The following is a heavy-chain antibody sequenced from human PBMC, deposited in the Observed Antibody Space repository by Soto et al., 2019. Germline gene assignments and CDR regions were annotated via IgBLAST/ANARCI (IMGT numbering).Heavy chain of an antibody. J-gene: IGHJ2*01. V-gene: IGHV4-30-4*01. CDR1: GGSISSGDYY. Sequence: QVQLQESGPGLVKPSQTLSLTCTVSGGSISSGDYYWSWIRQPPGKGLEWIGYIYYSGSTYYNPSLKSRVTISVDTSKNQSSLKLSSVTAADTAVYYCARVSHEGGEVPVWYFDLWGRGTLVTVSS. D-gene: IGHD3-16*01. CDR2: IYYSGST. CDR3: ARVSHEGGEVPVWYFDL.